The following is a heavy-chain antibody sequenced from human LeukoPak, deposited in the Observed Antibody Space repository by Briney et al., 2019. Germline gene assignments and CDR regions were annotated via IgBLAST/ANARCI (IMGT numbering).Heavy chain of an antibody. J-gene: IGHJ3*01. V-gene: IGHV3-66*01. CDR2: IYRDGNT. CDR1: GLTVSRNY. CDR3: ARELSSTWSQDGFDV. D-gene: IGHD6-13*01. Sequence: GGSLRLSCAASGLTVSRNYMTWVRQAPGKGLEWVSVIYRDGNTFYAASVADRFTISRDSSDNILYLEMNNLRVEDTAVYYCARELSSTWSQDGFDVWGQGTTVTVSP.